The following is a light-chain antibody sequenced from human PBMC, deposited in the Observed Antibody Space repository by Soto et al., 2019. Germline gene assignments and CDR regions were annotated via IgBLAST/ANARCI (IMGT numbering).Light chain of an antibody. CDR2: AAS. CDR3: QKYNSAPM. J-gene: IGKJ1*01. V-gene: IGKV1-27*01. Sequence: DIQMTQSPSSLSASVGDRVTITCRASQGISNYLAWYQQKPGKVPKLLIYAASTLQSGVPSRFSGSGSGTDFTLTISSLQPEDVATYYCQKYNSAPMFGQGTKVEIK. CDR1: QGISNY.